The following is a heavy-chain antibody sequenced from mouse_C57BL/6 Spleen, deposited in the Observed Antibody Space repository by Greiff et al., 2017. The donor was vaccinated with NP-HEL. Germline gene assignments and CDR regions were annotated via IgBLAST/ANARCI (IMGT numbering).Heavy chain of an antibody. V-gene: IGHV5-17*01. CDR1: GFTFSDYG. CDR3: ARTAVGRVYWYFDV. CDR2: ISSGSSTI. J-gene: IGHJ1*03. D-gene: IGHD4-1*01. Sequence: DVMLVESGGGLVKPGGSLKLSCAASGFTFSDYGMHWVRQAPEKGLEWVAYISSGSSTIYYADTVKGRFTISRDNAKNTLFLQMTSLRSEDTAMYYCARTAVGRVYWYFDVWGTGTTVTVSS.